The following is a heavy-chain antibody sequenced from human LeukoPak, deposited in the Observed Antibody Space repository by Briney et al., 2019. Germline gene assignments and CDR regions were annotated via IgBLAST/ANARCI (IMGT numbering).Heavy chain of an antibody. CDR2: IYTSGST. CDR3: ARDVRRSSSSSNSYYYYMDV. CDR1: GGSISNYY. V-gene: IGHV4-4*07. D-gene: IGHD6-6*01. J-gene: IGHJ6*03. Sequence: SETLSLTCTVSGGSISNYYWSWIRQPAGKGLEWIGRIYTSGSTNYNPSLKSRVTMSVDTSKNQFSQKLDSVTAADTAVYYCARDVRRSSSSSNSYYYYMDVWGKGTTVIVSS.